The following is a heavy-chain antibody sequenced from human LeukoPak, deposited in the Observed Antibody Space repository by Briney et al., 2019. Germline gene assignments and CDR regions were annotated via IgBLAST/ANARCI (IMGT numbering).Heavy chain of an antibody. J-gene: IGHJ4*02. CDR3: VWVNFDY. CDR1: VPTFTNYG. CDR2: ISAYNGNT. D-gene: IGHD3-16*01. Sequence: ASVKVSCKSPVPTFTNYGIGWLRQAPGQGLEWMGWISAYNGNTNYAQKLQGRVTMTTDTSTSTAYMQLRSLRSDDTAVYYCVWVNFDYWGQGTLVTVSP. V-gene: IGHV1-18*01.